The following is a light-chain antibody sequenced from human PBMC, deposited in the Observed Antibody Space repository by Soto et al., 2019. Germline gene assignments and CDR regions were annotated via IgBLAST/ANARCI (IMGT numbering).Light chain of an antibody. CDR1: SSDVGGYND. Sequence: QSVLTQPPSASGSPGQSVTISCTGTSSDVGGYNDVSWYQQHPGKAPKLMIYEVSKRPSGVPDRFSGSKSGNTASLTVSGLQAEDEADYYWSSYAGSNNFVVFGGGTKVTV. J-gene: IGLJ2*01. CDR3: SSYAGSNNFVV. V-gene: IGLV2-8*01. CDR2: EVS.